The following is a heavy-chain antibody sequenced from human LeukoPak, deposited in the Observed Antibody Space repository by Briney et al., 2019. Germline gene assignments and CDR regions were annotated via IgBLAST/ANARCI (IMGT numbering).Heavy chain of an antibody. CDR2: IYRGDSDT. J-gene: IGHJ4*02. Sequence: GEALQISSYAPCYAFTKHWIGWGRPLPGKGREWRGIIYRGDSDTRYNPSFQGQVTVSVDKSITTAYLQWSGLKASDTAVYYCVRGWRGSLYDPPDFWGQGTLVTVSS. V-gene: IGHV5-51*01. CDR1: CYAFTKHW. D-gene: IGHD3-16*01. CDR3: VRGWRGSLYDPPDF.